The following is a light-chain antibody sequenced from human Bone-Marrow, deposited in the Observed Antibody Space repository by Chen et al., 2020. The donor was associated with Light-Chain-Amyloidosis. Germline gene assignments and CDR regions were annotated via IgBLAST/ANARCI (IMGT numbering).Light chain of an antibody. V-gene: IGLV2-14*01. Sequence: QSALTQPASLSGSPGQSITISCTGTSSDVGGYDFVSWYRQHPGKAPKFMISEVSNRPSGVPNRFSVSKSGNTASLTISGLQAEDEAHYYCSSYTARSTLVFGGGTKVTVL. J-gene: IGLJ3*02. CDR2: EVS. CDR1: SSDVGGYDF. CDR3: SSYTARSTLV.